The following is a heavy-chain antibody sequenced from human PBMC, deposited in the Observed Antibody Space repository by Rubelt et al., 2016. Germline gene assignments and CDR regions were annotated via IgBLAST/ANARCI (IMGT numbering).Heavy chain of an antibody. CDR3: ARADSVGTVDY. Sequence: DVQLVESGGRVVRPGGSLTLSCVASGFTFDHYGMSWVRQAPGKGLEWVANIKEDGGEKYYVDSVKGRLPISRDNAQNSLYLQMNSLRAEDTAVYYWARADSVGTVDYWGQGTLVTVSS. CDR2: IKEDGGEK. D-gene: IGHD6-13*01. V-gene: IGHV3-7*01. CDR1: GFTFDHYG. J-gene: IGHJ4*02.